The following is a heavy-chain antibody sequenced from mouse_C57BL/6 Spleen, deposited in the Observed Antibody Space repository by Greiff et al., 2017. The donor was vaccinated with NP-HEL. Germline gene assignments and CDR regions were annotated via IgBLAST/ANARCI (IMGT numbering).Heavy chain of an antibody. CDR3: TRDLLWLRRGDWFAY. V-gene: IGHV14-4*01. D-gene: IGHD2-2*01. CDR2: IDPENGDT. Sequence: EVKLMESGAELVRPGASVKLSCTASGFNIKDDYMHWVKQRPEQGLEWIGWIDPENGDTEYASKFQGKATITADTSSNTADLQLSSLTAEDTAVYYGTRDLLWLRRGDWFAYWGQGTLVTVSA. J-gene: IGHJ3*01. CDR1: GFNIKDDY.